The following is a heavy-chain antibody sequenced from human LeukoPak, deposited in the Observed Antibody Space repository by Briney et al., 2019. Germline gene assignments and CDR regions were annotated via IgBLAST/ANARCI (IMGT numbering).Heavy chain of an antibody. CDR1: NGSISNYY. D-gene: IGHD3-10*01. V-gene: IGHV4-4*07. CDR2: IYTSGRT. J-gene: IGHJ5*02. Sequence: PSETLSLTCSVSNGSISNYYWSWIRQPVGKGLEWIGRIYTSGRTNYNPSLNSRVTMSVNTSKNQFSLKLSSVTAADTAVYYCARGSFGEQQSWGQGTLVTVSS. CDR3: ARGSFGEQQS.